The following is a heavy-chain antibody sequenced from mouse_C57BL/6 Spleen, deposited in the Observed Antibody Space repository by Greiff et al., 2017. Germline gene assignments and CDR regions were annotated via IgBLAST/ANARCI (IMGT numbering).Heavy chain of an antibody. Sequence: VQLKESGPELVKPGASVKMSCKASGYTFTDYNMHWVKQSHGKSLEWIGYINPNNGGTSYNQKFKGKATLTVNKSSSTAYMELRSLTSEDSAVYYCARGGYGSSYGTWFAYWGQGTLVTVSA. CDR1: GYTFTDYN. V-gene: IGHV1-22*01. D-gene: IGHD1-1*01. CDR2: INPNNGGT. CDR3: ARGGYGSSYGTWFAY. J-gene: IGHJ3*01.